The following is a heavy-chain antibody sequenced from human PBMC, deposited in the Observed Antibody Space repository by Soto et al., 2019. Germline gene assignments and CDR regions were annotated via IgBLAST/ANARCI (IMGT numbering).Heavy chain of an antibody. D-gene: IGHD4-17*01. CDR2: IYSGGST. J-gene: IGHJ6*02. Sequence: PGGSLRLSCAASGFTVSSNYMSWVRQAPGKGLEWVSVIYSGGSTYYADSVKGRFTISRDNSKNTLYLQMNSLRAEDTAVYYCAKARGDYYDYYYYGMDVWGQGTTVTVSS. V-gene: IGHV3-53*05. CDR1: GFTVSSNY. CDR3: AKARGDYYDYYYYGMDV.